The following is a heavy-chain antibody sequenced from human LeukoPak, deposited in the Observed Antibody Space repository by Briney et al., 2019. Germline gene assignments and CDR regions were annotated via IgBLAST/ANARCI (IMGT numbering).Heavy chain of an antibody. D-gene: IGHD2-15*01. Sequence: SETLSLTCTVSGYSISSGYYWGWIRQPPGKGLEWIGSIYHSGRTYYNPSLKSRVTISVDTSKNQFSLKLSSVTAADTAVYYCARDRRYCSGGSCYGVDYWGQGTLVTVSS. V-gene: IGHV4-38-2*02. CDR3: ARDRRYCSGGSCYGVDY. J-gene: IGHJ4*02. CDR1: GYSISSGYY. CDR2: IYHSGRT.